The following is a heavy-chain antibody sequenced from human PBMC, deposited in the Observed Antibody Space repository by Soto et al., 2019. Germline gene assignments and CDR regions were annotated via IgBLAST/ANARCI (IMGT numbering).Heavy chain of an antibody. CDR1: GGSISSYY. V-gene: IGHV4-59*08. J-gene: IGHJ4*02. CDR2: IYYSGST. Sequence: SETLSLTCTVSGGSISSYYWSWIRQPPGKGLEWIGYIYYSGSTSYNPSLKSRVTISVDTSKNQFSLKLSSVTAADTAVYYCARLGGARYPMPYFDYWGQGTLVTVSS. CDR3: ARLGGARYPMPYFDY. D-gene: IGHD2-2*01.